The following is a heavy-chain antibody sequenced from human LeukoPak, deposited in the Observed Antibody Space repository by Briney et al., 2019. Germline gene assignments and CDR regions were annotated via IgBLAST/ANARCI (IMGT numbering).Heavy chain of an antibody. D-gene: IGHD3-10*01. Sequence: GGSLRLSCAASGFTFSSYAMHWVRQAPGKGLEWVAVISYDGSNKYYADSVKGRFTISRDNSKNTLYLQMNSLRAEDTAVYYCARDRVTMVRGVGKLFDYWGQGTLVTVSS. V-gene: IGHV3-30-3*01. J-gene: IGHJ4*02. CDR3: ARDRVTMVRGVGKLFDY. CDR2: ISYDGSNK. CDR1: GFTFSSYA.